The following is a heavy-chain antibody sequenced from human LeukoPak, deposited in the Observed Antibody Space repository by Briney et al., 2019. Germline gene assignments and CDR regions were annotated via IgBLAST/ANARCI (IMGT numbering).Heavy chain of an antibody. Sequence: SETLSLTCTVSGGSISNYYWSWIRQPPGKGLEWIGYIYYSGSTNYNPSLKSRVTISVDTSKNQFSLKLRSVTAADTAVYYFARGRLVRGVTPYNFDYWGQGTLVSVSS. CDR1: GGSISNYY. D-gene: IGHD3-10*02. J-gene: IGHJ4*02. CDR3: ARGRLVRGVTPYNFDY. V-gene: IGHV4-59*01. CDR2: IYYSGST.